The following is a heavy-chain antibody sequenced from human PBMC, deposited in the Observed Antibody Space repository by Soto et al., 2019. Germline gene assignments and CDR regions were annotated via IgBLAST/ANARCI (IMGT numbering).Heavy chain of an antibody. CDR3: AKYYYGSGSYGPPDAFDI. Sequence: GGSLRLSCAASGFTFSSYAMSWVRQAPGKGLEWVSAISGSGGSTYYADSVKGRFTISRDNSKNTLYLQMNSLRAEDTAVYYSAKYYYGSGSYGPPDAFDIWGLGTMVTVSS. CDR1: GFTFSSYA. J-gene: IGHJ3*02. V-gene: IGHV3-23*01. CDR2: ISGSGGST. D-gene: IGHD3-10*01.